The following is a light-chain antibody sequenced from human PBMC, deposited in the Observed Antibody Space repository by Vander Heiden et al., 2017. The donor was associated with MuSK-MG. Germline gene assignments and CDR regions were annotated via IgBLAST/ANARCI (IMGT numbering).Light chain of an antibody. CDR3: SSYTSSNTLYV. CDR2: DVN. J-gene: IGLJ1*01. Sequence: QSALTQPASVSGSPGQSTSLSVPGTSSDVGGYNYVSWYQHHPGKAPKLMIYDVNNRHSGVSDRFSGSKSGNRASLTISGLQAEDEADYYCSSYTSSNTLYVFGTGTKVTVL. CDR1: SSDVGGYNY. V-gene: IGLV2-14*03.